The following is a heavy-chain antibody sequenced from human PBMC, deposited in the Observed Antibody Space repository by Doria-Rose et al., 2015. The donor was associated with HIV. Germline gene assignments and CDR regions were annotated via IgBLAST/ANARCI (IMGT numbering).Heavy chain of an antibody. CDR2: TNHSGST. V-gene: IGHV4-34*01. D-gene: IGHD1-1*01. Sequence: QVQLQESGAGLVKPSETLSLTCAVFGGSFSGYYWSWIRQPPGKGLEWIGGTNHSGSTNYKTSPKSRVTIPLDTSKNLFSADTAVYYCARGLLRGGWNDVDYYYGMDVWGQGTTVTVS. J-gene: IGHJ6*02. CDR3: ARGLLRGGWNDVDYYYGMDV. CDR1: GGSFSGYY.